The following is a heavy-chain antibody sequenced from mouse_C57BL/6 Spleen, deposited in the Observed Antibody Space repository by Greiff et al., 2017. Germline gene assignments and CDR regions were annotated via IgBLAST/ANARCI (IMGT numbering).Heavy chain of an antibody. CDR2: IYPGGGCT. D-gene: IGHD1-1*01. J-gene: IGHJ2*01. Sequence: QVQLQQSGAELVKPGASVKMSCKASGYTFTSYWITWVKQRPGQGLEWIGNIYPGGGCTNYNEKFKSKATLTVDTSSSTAYMQLSSLTSEDSAVYYCARGVYYYGSSFDYWGQGTTLTVSS. CDR1: GYTFTSYW. CDR3: ARGVYYYGSSFDY. V-gene: IGHV1-55*01.